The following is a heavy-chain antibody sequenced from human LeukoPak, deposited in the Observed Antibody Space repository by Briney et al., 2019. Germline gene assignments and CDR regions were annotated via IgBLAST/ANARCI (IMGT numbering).Heavy chain of an antibody. CDR3: AGHSGSYYY. Sequence: PGGSLRLSCAASGFTFSSYAMHWVRQAPGKGLEYVSAISSNGGSTYYANSVKGRFTISRDNSKNTLYLQMGSLRAEDMAVYYCAGHSGSYYYWGQGTPVTVSS. V-gene: IGHV3-64*01. J-gene: IGHJ4*02. CDR1: GFTFSSYA. CDR2: ISSNGGST. D-gene: IGHD1-26*01.